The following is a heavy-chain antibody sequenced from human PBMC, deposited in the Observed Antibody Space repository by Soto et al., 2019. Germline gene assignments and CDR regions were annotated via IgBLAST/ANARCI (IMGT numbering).Heavy chain of an antibody. D-gene: IGHD3-22*01. CDR2: ISAYNGNT. CDR3: ARHYGPSTYYYDSSGYPDAFDI. Sequence: ASVKVSRKASRYTFTSYGISCVRQAPGQGREWMGWISAYNGNTNYAQKLQGRVTMTTDTSTSTAYMELRSLRSDDTAVYYCARHYGPSTYYYDSSGYPDAFDIWGQGTMVTVSS. J-gene: IGHJ3*02. CDR1: RYTFTSYG. V-gene: IGHV1-18*01.